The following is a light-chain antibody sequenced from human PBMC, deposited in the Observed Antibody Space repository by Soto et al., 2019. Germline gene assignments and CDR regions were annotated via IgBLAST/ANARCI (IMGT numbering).Light chain of an antibody. CDR2: HAS. J-gene: IGKJ1*01. CDR1: QSISDK. V-gene: IGKV3-15*01. CDR3: QQYNNWPPWT. Sequence: IVLTQSPGNLSLSPGERATLSCRASQSISDKLAWYQQKPGQAPRLLIYHASTRATGIPARFSGSGSGTEFTLTISSLQSEDFAVYYCQQYNNWPPWTFGQGTKVDIK.